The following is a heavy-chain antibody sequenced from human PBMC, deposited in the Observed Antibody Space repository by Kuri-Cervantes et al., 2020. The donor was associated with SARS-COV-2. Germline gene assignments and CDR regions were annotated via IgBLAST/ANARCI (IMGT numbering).Heavy chain of an antibody. V-gene: IGHV3-33*01. D-gene: IGHD6-6*01. CDR2: IWYDGSNK. Sequence: GESLKISCAASGFTFSSYGMHWVRQAPGKGLEWVAVIWYDGSNKYYADSVKGRFTISRDNSKNTLYLQMNSLRAEDTAVYYCARGPYSSSTFDYWGQGTLVTDSS. CDR3: ARGPYSSSTFDY. CDR1: GFTFSSYG. J-gene: IGHJ4*02.